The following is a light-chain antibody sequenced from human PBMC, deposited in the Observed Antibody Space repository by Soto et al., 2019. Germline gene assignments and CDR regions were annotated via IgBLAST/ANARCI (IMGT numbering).Light chain of an antibody. J-gene: IGKJ1*01. CDR2: GAS. V-gene: IGKV3-20*01. CDR3: QQYDSSPWT. CDR1: QSVSSSF. Sequence: VLTQSPGTLSLSPGERATLSCRASQSVSSSFLAWYQLKPGQAPRLLIYGASSRATGIPDRFSGSGSGTDFTLTISRLEPEDFAVYYCQQYDSSPWTFGQGTKVEIK.